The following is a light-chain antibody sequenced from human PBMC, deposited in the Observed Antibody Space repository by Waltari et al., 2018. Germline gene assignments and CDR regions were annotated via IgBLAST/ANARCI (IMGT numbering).Light chain of an antibody. CDR3: QQRSTSFT. J-gene: IGKJ3*01. Sequence: EIVLTQPPATLSFSPGGRATLSCRASQSISSYLAWYQQKPGQAPRLLISDASTRAAGIPARFSGSGSVTDFTLTISSLEPEDFALYYCQQRSTSFTFGPGTRVDVK. CDR2: DAS. V-gene: IGKV3-11*01. CDR1: QSISSY.